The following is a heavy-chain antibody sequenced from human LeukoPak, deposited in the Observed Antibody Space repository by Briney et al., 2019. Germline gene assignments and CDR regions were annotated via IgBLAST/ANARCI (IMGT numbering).Heavy chain of an antibody. CDR3: AKDISGTQYYYYYYGMDV. Sequence: GGSLRLSCAASGFTFDDYAMHWVRQAPGKGLEWVSLISGDGGSTYYADSVKGRFTISKDNSKNSLYLQMNSLRTEDTALYYCAKDISGTQYYYYYYGMDVWGQGTTVTVSS. CDR2: ISGDGGST. CDR1: GFTFDDYA. D-gene: IGHD1-7*01. J-gene: IGHJ6*02. V-gene: IGHV3-43*02.